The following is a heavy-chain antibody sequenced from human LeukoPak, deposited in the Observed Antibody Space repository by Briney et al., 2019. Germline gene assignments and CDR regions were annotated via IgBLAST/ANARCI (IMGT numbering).Heavy chain of an antibody. CDR2: IYYSGST. Sequence: PSETLSLTCTVSGGSISSYYWSWIRQPPGKGLEWIGYIYYSGSTNYNPSLKSRVTISVDTSKNQFSLKLSSVTAADTAVYYCARGRRYFDWRGGKFDPWGQGTLVTVSS. CDR3: ARGRRYFDWRGGKFDP. J-gene: IGHJ5*02. CDR1: GGSISSYY. V-gene: IGHV4-59*12. D-gene: IGHD3-9*01.